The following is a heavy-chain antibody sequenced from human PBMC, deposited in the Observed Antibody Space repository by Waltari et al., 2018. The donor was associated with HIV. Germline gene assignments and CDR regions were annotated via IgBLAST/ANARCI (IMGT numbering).Heavy chain of an antibody. D-gene: IGHD4-4*01. V-gene: IGHV4-34*01. CDR1: GGSFSGYY. CDR3: ARGGSTVTTAYYYYGMDV. J-gene: IGHJ6*02. Sequence: QVQLQQWGAGLLKPSETLSLTCAVYGGSFSGYYWSWIRQPPGKGLEWIGEINHSGSTNYNPSRKSRVTISVDTSKNQFSLKLSSVTAADTAVYYCARGGSTVTTAYYYYGMDVWGQGTTVTVSS. CDR2: INHSGST.